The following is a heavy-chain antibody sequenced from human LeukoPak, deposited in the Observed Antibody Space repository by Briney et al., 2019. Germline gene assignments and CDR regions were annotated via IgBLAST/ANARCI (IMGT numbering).Heavy chain of an antibody. V-gene: IGHV3-21*01. CDR3: ARGTEALLWFGELCCSDY. CDR1: GFTFSSYS. CDR2: VSSSGSYI. J-gene: IGHJ4*02. D-gene: IGHD3-10*01. Sequence: GGSLRLSCAASGFTFSSYSMNWVRQAPGKGLEWVSSVSSSGSYIYYADSVKGRFIISRDNAKNSLYLQMNSLRAEDTAVYYCARGTEALLWFGELCCSDYWGQGTLVTVSS.